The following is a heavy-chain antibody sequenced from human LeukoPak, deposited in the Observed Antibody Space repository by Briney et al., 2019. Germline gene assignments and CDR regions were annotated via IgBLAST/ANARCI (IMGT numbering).Heavy chain of an antibody. CDR3: AKDIGLGYSSGWWEGGMDV. CDR1: GFTFDDYA. CDR2: ISWNSGSI. Sequence: GGSLRLSCAASGFTFDDYAMHWVRQAPGKGLEWVSGISWNSGSIGYADSVKGRFTISRDNAKNSLYLQMNSLRAEDTALYYCAKDIGLGYSSGWWEGGMDVWGQGTTVTISS. J-gene: IGHJ6*02. V-gene: IGHV3-9*01. D-gene: IGHD6-19*01.